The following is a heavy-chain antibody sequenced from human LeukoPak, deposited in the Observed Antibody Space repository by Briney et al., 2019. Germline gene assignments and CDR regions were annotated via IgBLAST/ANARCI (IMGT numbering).Heavy chain of an antibody. J-gene: IGHJ2*01. CDR3: ARGGRIAAADMDWYFDL. V-gene: IGHV4-39*01. D-gene: IGHD6-13*01. CDR2: IYYSGST. Sequence: PSETLSLTCTVSGGSISSSSYYWGWIRQPPGKGLEWIGTIYYSGSTYYNPSLKSRVTISVDTSKNQFSLKLSSVTGADTAVYYCARGGRIAAADMDWYFDLWGRGTLVAVSS. CDR1: GGSISSSSYY.